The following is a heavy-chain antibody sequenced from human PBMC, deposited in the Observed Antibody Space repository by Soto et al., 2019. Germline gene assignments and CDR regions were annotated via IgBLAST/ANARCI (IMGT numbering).Heavy chain of an antibody. CDR3: SRSLNS. V-gene: IGHV3-7*01. J-gene: IGHJ4*02. CDR1: GFTFSTYW. CDR2: INQDGSEK. Sequence: GSLRLSCAASGFTFSTYWMDWVRQTPWKGLEWVANINQDGSEKNYVDSVKGRFTIYRDNAKNSLYLQMSSLTAEDSALYYCSRSLNSWGQGTLVTVSS.